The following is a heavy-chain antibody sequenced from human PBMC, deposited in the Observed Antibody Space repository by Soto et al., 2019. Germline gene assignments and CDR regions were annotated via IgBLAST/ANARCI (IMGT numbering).Heavy chain of an antibody. V-gene: IGHV2-5*02. D-gene: IGHD2-15*01. CDR3: AHPLRGGVVRYFDY. CDR1: GFSLSTSGVG. J-gene: IGHJ4*02. Sequence: QITLKESGPTLVKPTQTLTLTCTFSGFSLSTSGVGVGWIRQPPGKALEWLALIYWDDDKRYSPSLKSRLTTHKSTYKNRGVLTMANMYPVEPPTYYCAHPLRGGVVRYFDYWGQGTLVTVSS. CDR2: IYWDDDK.